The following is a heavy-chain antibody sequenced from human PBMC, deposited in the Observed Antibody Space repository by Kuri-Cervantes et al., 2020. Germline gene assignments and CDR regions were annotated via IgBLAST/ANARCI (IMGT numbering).Heavy chain of an antibody. CDR3: TTWGVVEADRGFDY. V-gene: IGHV1-69*13. Sequence: SVKVSCKASGGTFSSYAISWVRQAPGQGLGWMGGIIPIFGTANYAQKFQGRVTITADESTSTAYMELSSLGSEDTAVYYCTTWGVVEADRGFDYWGQGTLVTVSS. CDR2: IIPIFGTA. CDR1: GGTFSSYA. D-gene: IGHD3-10*01. J-gene: IGHJ4*02.